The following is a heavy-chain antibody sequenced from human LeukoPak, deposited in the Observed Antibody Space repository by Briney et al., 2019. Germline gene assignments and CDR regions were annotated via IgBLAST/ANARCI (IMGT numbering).Heavy chain of an antibody. CDR1: GFTFSSYW. J-gene: IGHJ6*02. CDR2: ISGDGGST. CDR3: ANWGGGMDV. V-gene: IGHV3-43*02. D-gene: IGHD7-27*01. Sequence: GGSLRLSCAASGFTFSSYWMHWVRQAPGKGLEWVSLISGDGGSTYYADSVKGRFTISRDNSKNSLYLQMNSLRTEDTALYYCANWGGGMDVWGQGTTVTVSS.